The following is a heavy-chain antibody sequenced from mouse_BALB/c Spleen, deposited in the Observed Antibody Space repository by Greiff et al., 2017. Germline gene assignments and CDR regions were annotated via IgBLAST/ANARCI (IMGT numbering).Heavy chain of an antibody. Sequence: EVKVVESGGGLVQPGGSRKFSCSASGFTFSSFGMYWVRQAPEKELEWFAYISSCSSTIYYADTVKGRFTISRDNPKNTLFLNMTSLRSEDTAMYYCARSRSTMIMDYWGQGSSVTGSS. CDR3: ARSRSTMIMDY. CDR1: GFTFSSFG. J-gene: IGHJ4*01. CDR2: ISSCSSTI. V-gene: IGHV5-17*02. D-gene: IGHD2-4*01.